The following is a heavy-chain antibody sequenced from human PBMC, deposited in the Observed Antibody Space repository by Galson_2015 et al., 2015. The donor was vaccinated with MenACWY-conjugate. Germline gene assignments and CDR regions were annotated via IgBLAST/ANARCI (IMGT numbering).Heavy chain of an antibody. Sequence: SLRLSCAASGFTFRTYGMHWVRQAPGKGPEWVAVIWYDGSNQNYADSVKGRFNISRDNSKNTLYLEMNSLRAEDTALYYCTRETRQLVQDYYDYGMDVWGQGTTVTVP. J-gene: IGHJ6*02. CDR3: TRETRQLVQDYYDYGMDV. CDR1: GFTFRTYG. V-gene: IGHV3-33*01. D-gene: IGHD6-13*01. CDR2: IWYDGSNQ.